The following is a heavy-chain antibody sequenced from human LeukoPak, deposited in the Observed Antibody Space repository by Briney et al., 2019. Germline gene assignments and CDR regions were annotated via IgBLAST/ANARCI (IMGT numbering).Heavy chain of an antibody. CDR1: GFTFSSYA. D-gene: IGHD6-19*01. Sequence: PGGSLRLSCAASGFTFSSYAMSWVLQAPGKGLEWVSAISGSGGSTYYADSVKGRFTISRDNSKTTLYLQMNSLRAEDTAVYYCAKVAVAVPYFDYWGQGTLVTVSS. J-gene: IGHJ4*02. CDR2: ISGSGGST. CDR3: AKVAVAVPYFDY. V-gene: IGHV3-23*01.